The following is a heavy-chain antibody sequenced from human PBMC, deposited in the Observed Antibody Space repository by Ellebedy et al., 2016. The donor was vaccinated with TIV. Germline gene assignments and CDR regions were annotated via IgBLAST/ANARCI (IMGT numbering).Heavy chain of an antibody. D-gene: IGHD3-22*01. V-gene: IGHV3-7*03. CDR2: INQDGSRI. J-gene: IGHJ6*02. Sequence: GESLKISCAASGFTFNSYWMSWVRQAPGKGLEWVANINQDGSRIYYVDSVKGRFTISRDNAKNSVFLRMNPLRVEDTAVYHCARDGAYGDYSPGYYGMDVWGQGTTVTVSS. CDR3: ARDGAYGDYSPGYYGMDV. CDR1: GFTFNSYW.